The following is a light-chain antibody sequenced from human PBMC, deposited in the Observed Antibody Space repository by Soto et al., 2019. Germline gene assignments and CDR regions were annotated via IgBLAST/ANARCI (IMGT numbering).Light chain of an antibody. CDR1: SSDVGSYNL. CDR3: CSYAGSSTLV. J-gene: IGLJ2*01. Sequence: ALTQPASVSGSPGQSITISCTGTSSDVGSYNLVSWYQQHPGKAPKLMIYEGSKRPSGVSNRFSGSKSGNTASLTISGLQAEDEADYYCCSYAGSSTLVFGGGTQLTVL. CDR2: EGS. V-gene: IGLV2-23*01.